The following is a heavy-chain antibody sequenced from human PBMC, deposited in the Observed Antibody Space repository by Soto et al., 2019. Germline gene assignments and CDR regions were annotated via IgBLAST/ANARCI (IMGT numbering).Heavy chain of an antibody. Sequence: SGPTLGNATQTLTLTCTFSGFSLSTSGVGVGWIRQPPGEALEWLAVIYWNEDTRYSPSLKSRLTITKDTSKNQVVLTMTNVDPVDTATYYCAHSLKYCTNGVCYHFDIWGQGTMVTV. D-gene: IGHD2-8*01. J-gene: IGHJ3*02. CDR3: AHSLKYCTNGVCYHFDI. CDR2: IYWNEDT. V-gene: IGHV2-5*01. CDR1: GFSLSTSGVG.